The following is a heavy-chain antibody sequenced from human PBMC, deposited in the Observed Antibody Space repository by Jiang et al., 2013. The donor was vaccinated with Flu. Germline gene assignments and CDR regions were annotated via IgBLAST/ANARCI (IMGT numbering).Heavy chain of an antibody. CDR1: GFTFSSYT. D-gene: IGHD3-22*01. V-gene: IGHV3-23*01. CDR2: ISNNGAYI. CDR3: AKRSSETEIPFIDY. J-gene: IGHJ4*02. Sequence: QLLESGGDLVQPGGSLRLSCAASGFTFSSYTMNWVRQAPGKGLDWVSAISNNGAYIYYSDSVKGRFTISRDNSKNTLYLQMKSLRAEDTAMYFCAKRSSETEIPFIDYWGQGTLVTVSA.